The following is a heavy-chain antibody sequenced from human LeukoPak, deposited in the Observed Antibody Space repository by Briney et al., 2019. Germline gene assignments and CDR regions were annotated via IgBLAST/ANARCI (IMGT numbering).Heavy chain of an antibody. J-gene: IGHJ4*02. CDR3: AREERVVNAIVY. V-gene: IGHV4-59*01. CDR2: IYYSGST. CDR1: GGSISLYY. D-gene: IGHD2-21*01. Sequence: PSETLSLTCTVSGGSISLYYWIWVRQPPGRGLEGMGYIYYSGSTNYNTSLTRRVTISVDTSKNQCSLKLSSVTAADRAVYYCAREERVVNAIVYWGQGTLVTVSS.